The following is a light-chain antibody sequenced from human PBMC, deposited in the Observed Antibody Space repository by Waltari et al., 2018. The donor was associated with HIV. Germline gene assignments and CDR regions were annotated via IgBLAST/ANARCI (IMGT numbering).Light chain of an antibody. J-gene: IGKJ3*01. Sequence: DIQMTQSPSSLSASVGYRVTITCQASQDISSYLNWYQQKPGKAPKLLIYAASDLETGVPSRFSGSGSGTDFTFTISSLQPADIATYYCQQYDNVPVTFGPGTKVEI. CDR1: QDISSY. CDR3: QQYDNVPVT. CDR2: AAS. V-gene: IGKV1-33*01.